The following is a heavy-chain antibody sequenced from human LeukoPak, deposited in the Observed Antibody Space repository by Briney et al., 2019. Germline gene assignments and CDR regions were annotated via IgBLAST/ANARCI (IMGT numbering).Heavy chain of an antibody. CDR3: AELGITMIGGV. CDR2: ISSIGSTI. D-gene: IGHD3-10*02. J-gene: IGHJ6*04. V-gene: IGHV3-48*04. Sequence: PGGSLRLSCAASGFTFSSYSLNWVRQAPGKGLEWVSYISSIGSTIYYADSVKGRFTISRDNAKNSLYLQMNSLRAEHTAVYYCAELGITMIGGVWGKGTTVTISS. CDR1: GFTFSSYS.